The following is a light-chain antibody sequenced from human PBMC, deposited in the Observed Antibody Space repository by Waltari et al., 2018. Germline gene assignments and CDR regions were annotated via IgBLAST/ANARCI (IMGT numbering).Light chain of an antibody. Sequence: EIVLTQSPDFQSVTPKEKVTITCRASQSSGSNLHWYQQKLDQSPKLLIKYTSQSFSGVPSRFSGSGSGTDFTLTINSLEAEDAATYYCHQSRSLPYTFGQGTKLEIK. CDR1: QSSGSN. V-gene: IGKV6-21*01. CDR3: HQSRSLPYT. J-gene: IGKJ2*01. CDR2: YTS.